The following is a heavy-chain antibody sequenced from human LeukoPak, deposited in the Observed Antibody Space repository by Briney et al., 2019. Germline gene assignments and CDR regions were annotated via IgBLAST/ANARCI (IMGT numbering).Heavy chain of an antibody. CDR3: ARDMARTYYYYGMDV. CDR1: GGSISSGSYY. J-gene: IGHJ6*02. D-gene: IGHD3-10*01. CDR2: IYTSGSI. V-gene: IGHV4-61*02. Sequence: SQTLSLTCTVSGGSISSGSYYWSWIRQPAGKGLEWIGRIYTSGSINYNPSLKSRVTISVDTSKNQFSLKLSSVTAADTAVYYCARDMARTYYYYGMDVWGQGTTVTVSS.